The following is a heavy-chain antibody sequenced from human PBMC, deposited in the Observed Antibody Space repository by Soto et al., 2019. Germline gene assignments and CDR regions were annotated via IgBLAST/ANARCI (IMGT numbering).Heavy chain of an antibody. D-gene: IGHD5-12*01. Sequence: GGSLRLSCAASGFTFSSYGMHWVRQAPGKGLEWVAVISYDGSNKYYADSVKGRFTISRDNSKNTLYLQMNSLRAEDTAVYYCAKAPGGRDSGYDYYYYYGMDVWGQGTTVTVSS. J-gene: IGHJ6*02. CDR2: ISYDGSNK. V-gene: IGHV3-30*18. CDR1: GFTFSSYG. CDR3: AKAPGGRDSGYDYYYYYGMDV.